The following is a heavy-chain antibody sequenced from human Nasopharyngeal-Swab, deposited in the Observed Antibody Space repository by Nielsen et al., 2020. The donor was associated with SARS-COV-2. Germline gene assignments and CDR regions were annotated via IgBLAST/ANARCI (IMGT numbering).Heavy chain of an antibody. CDR2: ISGSGGST. Sequence: WIRQPPGKGLEWVSAISGSGGSTYYADSVKGRFTISRDNSKNTLYLQMNSLRAEDTAVYYCAKLSPYYYGSGSSHDAFDIWGQGTMVPSPQ. J-gene: IGHJ3*02. V-gene: IGHV3-23*01. CDR3: AKLSPYYYGSGSSHDAFDI. D-gene: IGHD3-10*01.